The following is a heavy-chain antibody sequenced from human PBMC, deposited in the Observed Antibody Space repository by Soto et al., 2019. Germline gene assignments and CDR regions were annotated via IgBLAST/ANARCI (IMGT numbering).Heavy chain of an antibody. CDR2: IYPGDSDT. Sequence: GESLRISCRGSGYSFTSYWIGWVRQMPGKGLEWMGIIYPGDSDTRYSPSFQGQVTISADKSISTAYLQWSSLKASDTAMYYYARHVEYCSGGSCYRLYYYYGMDVWGRGTTVTVSS. CDR1: GYSFTSYW. V-gene: IGHV5-51*01. J-gene: IGHJ6*02. D-gene: IGHD2-15*01. CDR3: ARHVEYCSGGSCYRLYYYYGMDV.